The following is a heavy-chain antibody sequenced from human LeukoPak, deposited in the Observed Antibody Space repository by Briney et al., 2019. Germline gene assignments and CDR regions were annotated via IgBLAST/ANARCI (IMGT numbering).Heavy chain of an antibody. CDR2: INHSGCT. CDR3: ARRRASSGWYL. J-gene: IGHJ4*02. D-gene: IGHD6-19*01. V-gene: IGHV4-34*01. CDR1: GGSFSGYY. Sequence: PSETLSLTCAVYGGSFSGYYWSWIRQPPGKGLEWIGEINHSGCTNYNPPLKSRVTISVDTSKNQFSLKLSSVTAADTAVYYCARRRASSGWYLWGQGTLVTVSS.